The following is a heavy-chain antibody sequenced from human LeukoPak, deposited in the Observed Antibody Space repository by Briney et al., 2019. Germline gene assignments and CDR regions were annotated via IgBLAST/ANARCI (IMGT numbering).Heavy chain of an antibody. J-gene: IGHJ4*02. V-gene: IGHV3-23*01. CDR1: GLTFSKSA. CDR2: ITDVGDI. Sequence: PGGFLRLSCAASGLTFSKSALTWVRQAPGKGLEWVSTITDVGDIFYTYSVRGRFTISRDNSKNTVYMQMDGLRAEDTAVYYCTRDRGGSPTDVFDYWGQGTLVTVSS. D-gene: IGHD2-15*01. CDR3: TRDRGGSPTDVFDY.